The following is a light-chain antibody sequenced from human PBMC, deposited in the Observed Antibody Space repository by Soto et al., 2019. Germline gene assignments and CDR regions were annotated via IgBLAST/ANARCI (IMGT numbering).Light chain of an antibody. CDR3: AAWDDSLNAL. CDR1: SSDVGGYNY. V-gene: IGLV2-11*01. J-gene: IGLJ1*01. CDR2: VVS. Sequence: LTQPRSVSGSPGQSVTISCTGTSSDVGGYNYVSWYQHHPGKAPKLMIYVVSKRPSGVPDRFSGSKSGNTASLTISGLQAEDEADYYCAAWDDSLNALFGTGTKVTVL.